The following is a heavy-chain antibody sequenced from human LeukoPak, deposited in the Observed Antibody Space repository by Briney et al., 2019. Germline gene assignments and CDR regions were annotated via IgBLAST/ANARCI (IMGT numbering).Heavy chain of an antibody. J-gene: IGHJ3*02. Sequence: NASETLSLTCTVSGYSISSGHYWGWIRQPPGKGLEWIGSIYHSGSTYYNPSLKSRVTISVDTSKNHFSLKLSSVTAADTAVYYCARYGVAMDDAFDIWGQGTMVTVSS. CDR2: IYHSGST. CDR3: ARYGVAMDDAFDI. CDR1: GYSISSGHY. D-gene: IGHD3-3*01. V-gene: IGHV4-38-2*02.